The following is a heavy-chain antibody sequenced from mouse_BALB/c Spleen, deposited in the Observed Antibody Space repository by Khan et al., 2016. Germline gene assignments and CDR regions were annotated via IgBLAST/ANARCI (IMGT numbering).Heavy chain of an antibody. J-gene: IGHJ3*01. D-gene: IGHD2-4*01. CDR3: ARGIYDYGFAY. V-gene: IGHV14-3*02. Sequence: VQLQQSGAELVKPGASVKLSCTASGFNIKDTYIHWVKQRPEQGLEWIGRIDPAIDNTKYDPKFQGKATIAADTSSNTAYLQLSSLTSEDTAVYYVARGIYDYGFAYWGQGTLVTVSA. CDR2: IDPAIDNT. CDR1: GFNIKDTY.